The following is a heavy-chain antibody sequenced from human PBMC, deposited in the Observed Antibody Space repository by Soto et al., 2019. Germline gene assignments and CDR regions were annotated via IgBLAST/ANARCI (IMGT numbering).Heavy chain of an antibody. CDR1: GVTFSGYA. J-gene: IGHJ1*01. V-gene: IGHV1-69*01. CDR2: IIPLLGIT. CDR3: ARDPRSITGTTSSEDFQH. D-gene: IGHD1-20*01. Sequence: QAQLMQSGAEVKKPGSSVKGSCKASGVTFSGYAINWVRQAPGHGLEWMGGIIPLLGITDYGQKFQGRITIAADESTGTAYMDLRGLRSEDTAVYYCARDPRSITGTTSSEDFQHWGQGTRVSVSS.